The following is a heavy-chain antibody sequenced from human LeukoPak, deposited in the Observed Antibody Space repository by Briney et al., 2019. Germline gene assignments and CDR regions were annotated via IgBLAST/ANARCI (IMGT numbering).Heavy chain of an antibody. CDR3: ARDRPSSSSDDAFDI. CDR1: GFTFSSYA. J-gene: IGHJ3*02. Sequence: PGGSLRLSCVASGFTFSSYAMSWVRQAPGKGLEWVSAISGSGGNTYYADSVKGRFTISRDNSKNTLYLQMNSLRAEDTAVYYCARDRPSSSSDDAFDIWGQGTMVTVSS. V-gene: IGHV3-23*01. CDR2: ISGSGGNT. D-gene: IGHD6-6*01.